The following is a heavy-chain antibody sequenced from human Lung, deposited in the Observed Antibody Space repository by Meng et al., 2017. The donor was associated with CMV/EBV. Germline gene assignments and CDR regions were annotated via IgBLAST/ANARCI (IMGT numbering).Heavy chain of an antibody. CDR2: IYYSGST. Sequence: SETXSLTCPVSGGPISSSSYYWGWIRQPPGKGLEWIGSIYYSGSTYYNPSLKSRVTISVDTSKNQFSLTLSSVTAADTAVYYCARESPEQGRDYWGQGTLVTVSS. CDR1: GGPISSSSYY. J-gene: IGHJ4*02. CDR3: ARESPEQGRDY. V-gene: IGHV4-39*07. D-gene: IGHD1/OR15-1a*01.